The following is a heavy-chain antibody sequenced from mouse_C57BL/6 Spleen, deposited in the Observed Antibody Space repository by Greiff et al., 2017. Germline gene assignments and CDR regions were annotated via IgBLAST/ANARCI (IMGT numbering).Heavy chain of an antibody. CDR3: AGIYYDYDYYFDY. D-gene: IGHD2-4*01. J-gene: IGHJ2*01. CDR1: GYTFTSYR. CDR2: IYPRSGNT. Sequence: QVQLQQSGAELARPGASVKLSCKASGYTFTSYRISWVKQRTGQGLEWIGEIYPRSGNTYYNEKFKGKATLTADKSSSTAYMELRSLTSEDSAVYFCAGIYYDYDYYFDYWGQGTTLTVSS. V-gene: IGHV1-81*01.